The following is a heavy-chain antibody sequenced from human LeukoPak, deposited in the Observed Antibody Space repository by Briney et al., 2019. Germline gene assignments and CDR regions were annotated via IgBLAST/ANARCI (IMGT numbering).Heavy chain of an antibody. V-gene: IGHV4-34*01. CDR2: INHSGST. CDR1: GGSFSGYY. CDR3: ARHGRGYFDWSSRGWFDP. D-gene: IGHD3-9*01. Sequence: SETLSLTCAVYGGSFSGYYWSWIRQPPGKGLEWIGEINHSGSTNYNPSLKSRVTISVDTSKNQFSLKLSSVTAADTAVYYCARHGRGYFDWSSRGWFDPWGQGTLVTVSS. J-gene: IGHJ5*02.